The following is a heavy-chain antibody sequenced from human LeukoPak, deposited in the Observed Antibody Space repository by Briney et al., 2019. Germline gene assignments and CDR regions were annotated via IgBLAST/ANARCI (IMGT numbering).Heavy chain of an antibody. CDR2: IYYSGST. Sequence: SEILSLTCTVSGGSISSSSYYWGWIRQPPGKGLEWIGSIYYSGSTYYNPSLKSRVTISVDTSKNQFSLKLSSVTAADTAVYYCARVGADNWFDPWGQGTLVTVSS. J-gene: IGHJ5*02. CDR1: GGSISSSSYY. D-gene: IGHD1-26*01. V-gene: IGHV4-39*07. CDR3: ARVGADNWFDP.